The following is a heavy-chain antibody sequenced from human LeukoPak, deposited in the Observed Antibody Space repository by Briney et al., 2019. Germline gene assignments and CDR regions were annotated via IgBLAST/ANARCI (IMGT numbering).Heavy chain of an antibody. CDR3: ARGPQWLAVAGPALFDH. CDR1: GYTFTGYY. Sequence: ASVKVSCKASGYTFTGYYMHWVRQAPGQGLEWMGWINPNSGGTNYAQKFQGRVTMTRDTSISTAYMELSRLRSDDTAAYYCARGPQWLAVAGPALFDHWGQGTLVTVSS. D-gene: IGHD6-19*01. CDR2: INPNSGGT. J-gene: IGHJ4*02. V-gene: IGHV1-2*02.